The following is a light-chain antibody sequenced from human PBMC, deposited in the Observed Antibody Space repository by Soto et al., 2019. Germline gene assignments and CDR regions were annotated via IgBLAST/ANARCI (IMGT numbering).Light chain of an antibody. CDR2: EVS. Sequence: QSALTQPPSASGSHGQSVTISCTGTSRDVGGYNYVSWYQQHPGKAPKLMISEVSKRPSGVPDRFSGSKSGNTASLTVSGLQDEDEADYYCSSFAGNNNLVFGGGTKLTVL. CDR3: SSFAGNNNLV. V-gene: IGLV2-8*01. CDR1: SRDVGGYNY. J-gene: IGLJ2*01.